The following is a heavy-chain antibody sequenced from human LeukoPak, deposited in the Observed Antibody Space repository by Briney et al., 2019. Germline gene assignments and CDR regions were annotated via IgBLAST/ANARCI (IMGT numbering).Heavy chain of an antibody. CDR3: PRQREVVGATFFSY. Sequence: PSETLSLTCTVSGGSISSYYWSWIRQPPGKGLEWIGYIYYSGSTNYNPSLKSRVTISVDTSKNQFSLKLSSVTAADSAVYHCPRQREVVGATFFSYWGQGTLVTVSS. J-gene: IGHJ4*02. CDR2: IYYSGST. CDR1: GGSISSYY. D-gene: IGHD1-26*01. V-gene: IGHV4-59*01.